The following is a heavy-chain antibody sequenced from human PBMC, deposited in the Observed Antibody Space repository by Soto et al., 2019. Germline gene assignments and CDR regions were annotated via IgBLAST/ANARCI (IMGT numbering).Heavy chain of an antibody. V-gene: IGHV4-39*01. CDR3: ARMQVAVTHY. J-gene: IGHJ4*02. D-gene: IGHD2-15*01. CDR1: GDSISGSPYF. CDR2: VFYDGYT. Sequence: SETLSLTCTVSGDSISGSPYFWGWIRQPPGKRLEWIGSVFYDGYTLYTPSLRSRVTISVDTSKNQFSLKLTSVAVADTATYFCARMQVAVTHYWGQGTLVTVS.